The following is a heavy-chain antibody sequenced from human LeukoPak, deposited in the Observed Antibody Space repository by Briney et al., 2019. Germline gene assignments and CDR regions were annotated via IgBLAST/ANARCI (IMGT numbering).Heavy chain of an antibody. J-gene: IGHJ4*02. V-gene: IGHV4-38-2*01. CDR1: GYSISSGYY. Sequence: SETLSLTCAVSGYSISSGYYWGWIRQPPGKGLEWIGSIYHSGSTCYNPSLKSRVTISVDTSKNQFSLKLSSVTAADTAVYYCASSWIVVVPAADYWGQGTLVTVSS. CDR3: ASSWIVVVPAADY. CDR2: IYHSGST. D-gene: IGHD2-2*01.